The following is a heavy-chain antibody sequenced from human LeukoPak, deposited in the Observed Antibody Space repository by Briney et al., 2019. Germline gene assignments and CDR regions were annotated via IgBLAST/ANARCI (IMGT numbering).Heavy chain of an antibody. V-gene: IGHV3-23*01. CDR3: AKVREKQQPPDWYFDL. J-gene: IGHJ2*01. CDR2: ISGSGGST. Sequence: GGSLRLSCAASGFTFSSYAMSWVRQAPGKGLEWVSAISGSGGSTYYADSVKGRFTISRDNSKNTLYLQMNSLRAEDTAVYYCAKVREKQQPPDWYFDLWGRGALVTVSS. CDR1: GFTFSSYA. D-gene: IGHD6-13*01.